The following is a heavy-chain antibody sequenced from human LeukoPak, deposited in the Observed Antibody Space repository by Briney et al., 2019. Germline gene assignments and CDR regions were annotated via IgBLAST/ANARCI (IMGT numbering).Heavy chain of an antibody. CDR1: GGSVGTSSYY. CDR2: IYYSGNT. J-gene: IGHJ3*02. V-gene: IGHV4-39*01. Sequence: PSETLSLTCSVSGGSVGTSSYYWGWIRQPPGKGLEWIGTIYYSGNTYYNPSLKRRVTISVDTSKNQFSLKLSSVTAADTAVYYCARSSLPYWVAAAGRDAFDIWGQGTTVTVSS. D-gene: IGHD6-13*01. CDR3: ARSSLPYWVAAAGRDAFDI.